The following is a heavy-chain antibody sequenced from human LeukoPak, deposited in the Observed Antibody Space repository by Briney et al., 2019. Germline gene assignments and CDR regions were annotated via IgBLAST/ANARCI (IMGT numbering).Heavy chain of an antibody. CDR3: ARAHYYYDSSGLTTWLDP. Sequence: SQTLSLTCAISGDSVSSNSAAWNWIRQSPSRGLEWLGRTYYRSKWYNDYAVSVKSRITINPDTSKNQFSLQLNSVTPEDTAVYYCARAHYYYDSSGLTTWLDPWGQGTLVTVSS. V-gene: IGHV6-1*01. CDR2: TYYRSKWYN. CDR1: GDSVSSNSAA. D-gene: IGHD3-22*01. J-gene: IGHJ5*02.